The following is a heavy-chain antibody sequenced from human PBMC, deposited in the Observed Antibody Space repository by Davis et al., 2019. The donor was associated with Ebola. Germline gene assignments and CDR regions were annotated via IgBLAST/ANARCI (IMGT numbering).Heavy chain of an antibody. CDR3: ARGYCSGGSCYSSDY. D-gene: IGHD2-15*01. CDR2: ISAYNGNT. CDR1: GYTFTSYG. Sequence: ASVKVSCKASGYTFTSYGISWVRQAPRQGLEWMGWISAYNGNTNYAQKLQGRVTMTTDTSTSTAYMELRSLRSDDTAVYYCARGYCSGGSCYSSDYWGQGTLVTVSS. J-gene: IGHJ4*02. V-gene: IGHV1-18*01.